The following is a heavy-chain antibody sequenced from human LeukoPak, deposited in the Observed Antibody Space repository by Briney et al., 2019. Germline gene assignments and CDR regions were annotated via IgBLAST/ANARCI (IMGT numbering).Heavy chain of an antibody. D-gene: IGHD6-13*01. CDR2: IIPILGIA. Sequence: ASVKVSCKASGGTFSSYAISWVRQAPGQGLEWMGRIIPILGIANYAQKFQGRVTITADKSTSTAYMELSSLRSEDTAVYYCATTVRGYSSSRVDYWGQGTLVTVSS. CDR1: GGTFSSYA. V-gene: IGHV1-69*04. CDR3: ATTVRGYSSSRVDY. J-gene: IGHJ4*02.